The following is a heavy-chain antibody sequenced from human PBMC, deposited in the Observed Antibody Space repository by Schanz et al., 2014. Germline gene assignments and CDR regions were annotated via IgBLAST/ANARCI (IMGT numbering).Heavy chain of an antibody. CDR2: INTGSGDT. Sequence: QVHLVQSGAEVKRPGASVKVSCKASEYSFTSYSMHWVRQAPGQRLEWMGWINTGSGDTKYSQNCQGRVTITRDTSASTAYMELSRLRSEDTAVYSCARGIGGYGANNYFDYWGQGTLVTVSS. V-gene: IGHV1-3*04. CDR3: ARGIGGYGANNYFDY. CDR1: EYSFTSYS. J-gene: IGHJ4*02. D-gene: IGHD5-12*01.